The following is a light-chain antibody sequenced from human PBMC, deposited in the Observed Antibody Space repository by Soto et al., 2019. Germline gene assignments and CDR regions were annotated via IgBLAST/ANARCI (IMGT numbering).Light chain of an antibody. Sequence: EIVLTQSPGTLSLPPGERATLSCRASQSVSSTYLAWYQQKPGQAPRLLIYGASSRATGIPDRFSGSGSGTDFTLTISRLEPEDCAVYYCQQYGRSPYTFGQGTKLEIK. J-gene: IGKJ2*01. V-gene: IGKV3-20*01. CDR3: QQYGRSPYT. CDR1: QSVSSTY. CDR2: GAS.